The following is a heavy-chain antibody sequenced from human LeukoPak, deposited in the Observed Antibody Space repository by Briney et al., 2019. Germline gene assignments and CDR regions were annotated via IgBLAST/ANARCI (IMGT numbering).Heavy chain of an antibody. Sequence: GGSLGLSCAASGFTFTSCAMSWVRQAPGKGLEWVSTISGGGATTYYADSVKGRFTISRDNAKNSLYLQMNSLRAEDTAVYYCARVRYTYGPDYWGQGTLVTVSS. CDR2: ISGGGATT. V-gene: IGHV3-23*01. CDR1: GFTFTSCA. D-gene: IGHD5-18*01. J-gene: IGHJ4*02. CDR3: ARVRYTYGPDY.